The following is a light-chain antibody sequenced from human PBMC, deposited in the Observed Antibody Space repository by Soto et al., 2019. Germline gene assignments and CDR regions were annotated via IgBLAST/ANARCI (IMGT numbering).Light chain of an antibody. CDR1: QSVSSSY. J-gene: IGKJ1*01. V-gene: IGKV3-15*01. CDR2: GAS. Sequence: EIVLTQSPGTLSLSPGERATLSCRSSQSVSSSYLAWYQQKPGQAPRLPIYGASKRATGFPARFSGSGSGTDFTLTISSLQSEDFAVYYCQQYNNWPWTFGQGTKVDI. CDR3: QQYNNWPWT.